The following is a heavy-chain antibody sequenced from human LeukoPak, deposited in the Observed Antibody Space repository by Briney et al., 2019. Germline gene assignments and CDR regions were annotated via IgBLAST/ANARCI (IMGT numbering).Heavy chain of an antibody. CDR2: ISSNGDST. Sequence: GGSLRLSCAASGFTFSSYPMHWVRQAPGKGLEYVSGISSNGDSTYYANSVKGRFTISRDNSKNTLYLQMGSLRAEGMAVYYCAREYYYEELDYWGQGTLVTVSS. D-gene: IGHD3-22*01. V-gene: IGHV3-64*01. CDR3: AREYYYEELDY. J-gene: IGHJ4*02. CDR1: GFTFSSYP.